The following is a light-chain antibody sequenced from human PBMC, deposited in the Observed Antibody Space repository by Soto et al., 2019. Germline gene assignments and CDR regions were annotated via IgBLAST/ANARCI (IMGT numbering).Light chain of an antibody. V-gene: IGLV1-44*01. CDR1: SSNIGSYT. Sequence: QAVVTQPPSASGTPGQRVTISCSGSSSNIGSYTVYWYQQLPGMAPKLLIYNNNQRPSGVPDRFSGSKSGTSASLAISGLQSEDEADYHCATWDDSLTGFVFGTGTKLTVL. CDR2: NNN. CDR3: ATWDDSLTGFV. J-gene: IGLJ1*01.